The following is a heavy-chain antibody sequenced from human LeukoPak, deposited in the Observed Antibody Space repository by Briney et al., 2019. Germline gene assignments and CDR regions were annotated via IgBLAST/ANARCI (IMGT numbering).Heavy chain of an antibody. CDR3: ARGSLGRNYYYYGMDV. CDR2: IYSGGST. CDR1: GFTVSSNY. D-gene: IGHD7-27*01. J-gene: IGHJ6*02. Sequence: GGSLRLSCAASGFTVSSNYMSWVRQAPGKGLEWVSVIYSGGSTYYADSVKGRFTISRDNSKNTLYLQMNSLRAEDTAVYYCARGSLGRNYYYYGMDVWGQGTTVTVSS. V-gene: IGHV3-53*01.